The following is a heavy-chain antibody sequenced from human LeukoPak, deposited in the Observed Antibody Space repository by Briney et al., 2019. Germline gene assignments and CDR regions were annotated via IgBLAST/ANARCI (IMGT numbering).Heavy chain of an antibody. J-gene: IGHJ4*02. D-gene: IGHD3-22*01. CDR2: IYYSGST. CDR3: ASIDSSGYLYYFDY. V-gene: IGHV4-39*01. Sequence: PSETLSLTCAVFGGSFSGYYWSWIRQPPGKGLEWIGSIYYSGSTYYNPSLKSRVTISVDTSKNQFSLKLSSVTAADTAVYYCASIDSSGYLYYFDYWGQGTLVTVSS. CDR1: GGSFSGYY.